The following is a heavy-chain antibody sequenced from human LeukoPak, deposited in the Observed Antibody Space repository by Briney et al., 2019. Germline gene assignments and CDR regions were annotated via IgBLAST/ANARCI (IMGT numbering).Heavy chain of an antibody. CDR2: IIPIFGTA. CDR1: GGTFSSYA. CDR3: ARIWFGEYNWFDP. V-gene: IGHV1-69*05. D-gene: IGHD3-10*01. J-gene: IGHJ5*02. Sequence: SVKVSCKASGGTFSSYAISWVRQAPGQGLEWMGGIIPIFGTANYAQKFQGRVTITTDESTSTAYMELSSLRSDDTAVYYCARIWFGEYNWFDPWGQGTLVTVSS.